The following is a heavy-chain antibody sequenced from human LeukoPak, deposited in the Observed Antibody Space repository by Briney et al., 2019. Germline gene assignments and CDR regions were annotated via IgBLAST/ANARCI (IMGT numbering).Heavy chain of an antibody. Sequence: QPSETLSLTCTVSGGSISSGGYYWSWIRQHPGKGLEWIGYIYYSGSTNYNPSLKSRVTISVDTSKNRFSLKLSSVTAADTAVYYCARLGPGGSSWYGLGYYYYYYYMDVWGKGTTVTVSS. CDR1: GGSISSGGYY. J-gene: IGHJ6*03. CDR2: IYYSGST. D-gene: IGHD6-13*01. CDR3: ARLGPGGSSWYGLGYYYYYYYMDV. V-gene: IGHV4-61*08.